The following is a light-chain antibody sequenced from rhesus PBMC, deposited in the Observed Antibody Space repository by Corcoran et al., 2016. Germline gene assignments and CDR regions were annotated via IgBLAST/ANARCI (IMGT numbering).Light chain of an antibody. CDR1: QSISSW. V-gene: IGKV1-22*01. CDR2: KAS. J-gene: IGKJ1*01. Sequence: DIQMTQSPSSLSASVGDTVTITCRASQSISSWLAWYQQKPGKAPKLLSYKASTLQSGAPSMISGSGSWTDLTLTISSLQSEDFATYYCQQYSSSPWTFGQETKVEIK. CDR3: QQYSSSPWT.